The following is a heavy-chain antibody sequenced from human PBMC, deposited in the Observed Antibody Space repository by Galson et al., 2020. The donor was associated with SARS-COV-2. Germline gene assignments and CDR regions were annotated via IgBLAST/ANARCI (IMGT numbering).Heavy chain of an antibody. CDR3: ARTSGELDI. CDR2: IYHSGTN. Sequence: SETLYLTCTVSGGTISTDGHFWTCIRQPPGTGLEWIGYIYHSGTNYYNPSLKSRLNIAVDTSQNQFSLRLRSVTAADTAVYFCARTSGELDIWGQGTMVTVSS. CDR1: GGTISTDGHF. D-gene: IGHD1-26*01. J-gene: IGHJ3*02. V-gene: IGHV4-31*03.